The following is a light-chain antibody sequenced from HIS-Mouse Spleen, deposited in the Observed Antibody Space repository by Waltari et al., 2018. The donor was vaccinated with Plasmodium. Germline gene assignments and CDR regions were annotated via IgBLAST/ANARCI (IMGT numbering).Light chain of an antibody. CDR1: QLGDKY. J-gene: IGLJ2*01. Sequence: SYDLTQPPSVSVSPAHTTSITCSGDQLGDKYACWDQQKPGHSPVLVIYQDSKRPSGIPERFSGSNSGNTATLTISGTQAMDEADYYCQAWDSSTAVFGGGTKLTVL. CDR2: QDS. V-gene: IGLV3-1*01. CDR3: QAWDSSTAV.